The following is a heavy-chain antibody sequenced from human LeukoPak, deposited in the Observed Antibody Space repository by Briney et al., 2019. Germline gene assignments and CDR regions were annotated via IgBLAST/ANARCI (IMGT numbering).Heavy chain of an antibody. Sequence: PGGSLRLSCAASGFTFSNAWMSWIRQPAGKGLEWIGRIYTSGSTTYNPSLKSRVTVSVDTSKNQFSLNLTSVTAADTAVYYCARDLGGLRAAFDVWGQGTVVTVSS. CDR3: ARDLGGLRAAFDV. V-gene: IGHV4-4*07. CDR2: IYTSGST. CDR1: GFTFSNAW. J-gene: IGHJ3*01.